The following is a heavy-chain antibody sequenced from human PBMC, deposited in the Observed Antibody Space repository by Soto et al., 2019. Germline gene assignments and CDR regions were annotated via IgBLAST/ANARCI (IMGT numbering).Heavy chain of an antibody. CDR2: IYYSGST. D-gene: IGHD4-17*01. J-gene: IGHJ3*02. CDR3: ARHLDYAGTHDAFDI. V-gene: IGHV4-59*01. CDR1: GGSISSYY. Sequence: LSLTCTVSGGSISSYYWSWIRQPPGKGLEWIGYIYYSGSTNYNPSLKSRVTISVDTSKNQFSLKLSSVTAADTAVYYCARHLDYAGTHDAFDIWGQGTMVTVSS.